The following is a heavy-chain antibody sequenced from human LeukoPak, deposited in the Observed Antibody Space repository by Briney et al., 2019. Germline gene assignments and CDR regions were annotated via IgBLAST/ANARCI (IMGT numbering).Heavy chain of an antibody. J-gene: IGHJ4*02. D-gene: IGHD6-19*01. CDR2: IYDSGRT. CDR1: GGSISSYY. Sequence: PSETLSLTCTVSGGSISSYYWSWIRQPPGKGLEWIGYIYDSGRTNYNPSLKSRVTISVDTSKNQFSLKLSSVTAADTAVYYCARHPPQGYSSGLYYFDYWGQGTLVTVS. CDR3: ARHPPQGYSSGLYYFDY. V-gene: IGHV4-59*08.